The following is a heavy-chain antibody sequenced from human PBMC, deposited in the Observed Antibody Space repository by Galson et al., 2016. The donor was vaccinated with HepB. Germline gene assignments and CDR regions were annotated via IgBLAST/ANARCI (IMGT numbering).Heavy chain of an antibody. V-gene: IGHV7-4-1*02. CDR1: GYKFTSIA. Sequence: SVKVSCKASGYKFTSIAMNWVRQAPGQGLEWMGWINTDTGMPTYAQGFTGRFVFSLDTSVSTSYLQINSLKADDTAVYYCARDQAYYYGMDVWGQGTMVTVSS. CDR3: ARDQAYYYGMDV. J-gene: IGHJ6*02. CDR2: INTDTGMP.